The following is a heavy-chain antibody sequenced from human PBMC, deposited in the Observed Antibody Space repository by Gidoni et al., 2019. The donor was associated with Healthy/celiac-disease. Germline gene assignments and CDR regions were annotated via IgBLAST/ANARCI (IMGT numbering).Heavy chain of an antibody. CDR2: IYYSGST. CDR3: ARQEGIQLWPYFDY. CDR1: GGSISSYY. Sequence: QVQLQESGPGLVKPSETLSVTCTVSGGSISSYYWSWIRQPPGKGLEWIGYIYYSGSTNYNPSLKSRVPISVDTSKNQFSLKLSSVTAADTAVYYCARQEGIQLWPYFDYWGQGTLVTVSS. V-gene: IGHV4-59*08. D-gene: IGHD5-18*01. J-gene: IGHJ4*02.